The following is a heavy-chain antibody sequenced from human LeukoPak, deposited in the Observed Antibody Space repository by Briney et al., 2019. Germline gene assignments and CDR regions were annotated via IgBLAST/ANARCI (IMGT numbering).Heavy chain of an antibody. CDR3: ASLGYSYGRGWFDP. CDR2: IYYSGST. J-gene: IGHJ5*02. Sequence: SETLSLTCTVSGGSVSSSYWSWIHQAPGKGLEWVGYIYYSGSTNYNPSLKSRVTISVDTSKKQFSLKVSSVTAADTAVYYCASLGYSYGRGWFDPWGQGTLVTVSA. V-gene: IGHV4-59*02. D-gene: IGHD5-18*01. CDR1: GGSVSSSY.